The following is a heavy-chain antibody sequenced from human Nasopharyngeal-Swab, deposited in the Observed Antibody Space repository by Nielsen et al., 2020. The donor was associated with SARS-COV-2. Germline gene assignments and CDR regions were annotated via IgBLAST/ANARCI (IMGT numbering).Heavy chain of an antibody. Sequence: LSLTCAASGFTFSSYEMNWVRQDPGKGLEWVSYISSSGSTIYYADSGKGRFTISRDNAKNSLYLQMNSLRAEDTAVYYCAGDGATVTSGGFDYWGQGTLVTVSS. CDR1: GFTFSSYE. D-gene: IGHD4-17*01. V-gene: IGHV3-48*03. CDR2: ISSSGSTI. J-gene: IGHJ4*02. CDR3: AGDGATVTSGGFDY.